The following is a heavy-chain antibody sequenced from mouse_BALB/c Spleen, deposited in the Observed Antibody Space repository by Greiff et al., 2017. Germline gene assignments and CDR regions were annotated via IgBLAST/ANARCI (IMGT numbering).Heavy chain of an antibody. V-gene: IGHV2-4-1*01. CDR3: ARKGGVTTVYYAMDY. J-gene: IGHJ4*01. CDR2: IWSGGST. CDR1: GFSLTSYG. Sequence: QVQLQQSGPGLVQPSQSLSITCTVSGFSLTSYGVHWVRQSPGKGLEWLGVIWSGGSTDYNAAFISRLSISKDNSKSQVFFKMNSLQADDTAIYYCARKGGVTTVYYAMDYWGQGTSVTVSS. D-gene: IGHD2-2*01.